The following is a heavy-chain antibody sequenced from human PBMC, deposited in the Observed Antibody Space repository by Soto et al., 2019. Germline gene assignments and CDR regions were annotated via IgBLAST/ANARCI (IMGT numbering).Heavy chain of an antibody. Sequence: SETLSLTCSVSGDSISNLDYFWAWIRQPPGQALEYIGYIYKSATTYYNPSFESRVAISVDTSKSQFSLNVTSVTAADTAVYFCARGRYCLTGRCFPNWFDSWGLGALVTVSS. CDR1: GDSISNLDYF. V-gene: IGHV4-30-4*01. CDR3: ARGRYCLTGRCFPNWFDS. CDR2: IYKSATT. D-gene: IGHD7-27*01. J-gene: IGHJ5*01.